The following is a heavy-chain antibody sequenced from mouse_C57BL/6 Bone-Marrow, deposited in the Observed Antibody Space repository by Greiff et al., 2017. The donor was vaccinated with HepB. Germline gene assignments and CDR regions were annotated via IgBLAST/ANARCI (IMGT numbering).Heavy chain of an antibody. CDR1: GFTFSSYA. V-gene: IGHV5-4*01. D-gene: IGHD1-1*01. Sequence: EVQLVESGGGLVKPGGSLKLSCAASGFTFSSYAMSWVRQTPEKRLEWVATISDGGSYTYYPDNVKGRFTISRDNAKNNLYLQMSHLKSEDTAMYYCARTGYYYGSRPYAMDYWGQGTSVTVSS. CDR3: ARTGYYYGSRPYAMDY. CDR2: ISDGGSYT. J-gene: IGHJ4*01.